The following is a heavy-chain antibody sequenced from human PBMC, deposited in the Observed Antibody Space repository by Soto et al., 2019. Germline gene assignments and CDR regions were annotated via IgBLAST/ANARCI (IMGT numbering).Heavy chain of an antibody. D-gene: IGHD4-17*01. Sequence: QVQLVQSGAEVKKPGASVKVSCKASGYTFTSYDINWVRQATGQGLEGMGWMNPNSGNTGYAQKFQGRVTMTRNTSISTAYMELSSMRSEDTAVYYCARHRLRWHDAFDIWGQGTMVTVSS. CDR1: GYTFTSYD. V-gene: IGHV1-8*01. J-gene: IGHJ3*02. CDR2: MNPNSGNT. CDR3: ARHRLRWHDAFDI.